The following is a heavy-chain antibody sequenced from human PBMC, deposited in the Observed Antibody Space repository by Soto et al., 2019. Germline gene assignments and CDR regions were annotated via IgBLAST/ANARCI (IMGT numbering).Heavy chain of an antibody. CDR1: GFTFSSYA. Sequence: QVQLVESGGGVVQPGRSLRLSCAASGFTFSSYAMHWVRQAPGKGLEWVAVISYDGSNKYYADSVKGRFTISRDNSKNTLYLQMNSLRAEDTAVYYCARADSSSWYYSYYYYGMDVWGQGTTVTVSS. CDR2: ISYDGSNK. D-gene: IGHD6-13*01. CDR3: ARADSSSWYYSYYYYGMDV. V-gene: IGHV3-30-3*01. J-gene: IGHJ6*02.